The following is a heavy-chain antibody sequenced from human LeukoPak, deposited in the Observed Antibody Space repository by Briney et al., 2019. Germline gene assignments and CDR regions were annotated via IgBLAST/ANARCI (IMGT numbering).Heavy chain of an antibody. J-gene: IGHJ4*02. Sequence: SETLSLTCTVSGGSISSSSYYWGWIRQPPGKGREWIVTIYYSGSTYYNPSLKSRVNICVETSKNQFLLKLRSVTAADTAVYYCATGYTSNCTSNWGQGTLVTVSS. D-gene: IGHD6-13*01. V-gene: IGHV4-39*01. CDR2: IYYSGST. CDR1: GGSISSSSYY. CDR3: ATGYTSNCTSN.